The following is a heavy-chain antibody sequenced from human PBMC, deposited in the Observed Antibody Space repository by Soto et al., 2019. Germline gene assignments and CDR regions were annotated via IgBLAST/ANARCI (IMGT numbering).Heavy chain of an antibody. CDR3: ARDPFNYYDSSGGDFYFDY. V-gene: IGHV3-30-3*01. CDR2: ISYDGSNK. J-gene: IGHJ4*02. D-gene: IGHD3-22*01. Sequence: QVQLVESGGGVVQPGRSLRLSCAASGFTFSSYAMHWVRQAPGKGLEWVAVISYDGSNKYYAASVKGRFTISRDNSKNTLYLQMNSLRAEDTVVYYCARDPFNYYDSSGGDFYFDYWGQGTLVTVSS. CDR1: GFTFSSYA.